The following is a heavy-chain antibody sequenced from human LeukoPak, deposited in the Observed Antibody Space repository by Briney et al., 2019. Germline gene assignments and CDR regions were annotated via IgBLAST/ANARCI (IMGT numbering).Heavy chain of an antibody. CDR2: ISASGFTT. Sequence: GGSLRLSCAASGFTLRSYSMNWVRQAPGKGLQWVSYISASGFTTYYADSVKGRFTISRDNAKNSLYLQMNSLRDEDTAVYYCARDAHIVRGVNPLDYWGQGTLVTVSS. CDR3: ARDAHIVRGVNPLDY. V-gene: IGHV3-48*02. J-gene: IGHJ4*02. CDR1: GFTLRSYS. D-gene: IGHD3-10*01.